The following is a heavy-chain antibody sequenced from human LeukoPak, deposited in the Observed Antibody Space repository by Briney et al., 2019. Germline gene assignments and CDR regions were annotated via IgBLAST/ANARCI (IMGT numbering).Heavy chain of an antibody. Sequence: PSQTLSLTCTVSGGSISSGSYYWSWIRQAAGKGLEWIGRIYTSGSTNYNPSLKSRVTISVDTSKNQLSLKLSSVTAADTAVYYCARDDYYDSSGPLGYWGQGTLVTVSS. V-gene: IGHV4-61*02. J-gene: IGHJ4*02. CDR3: ARDDYYDSSGPLGY. CDR2: IYTSGST. CDR1: GGSISSGSYY. D-gene: IGHD3-22*01.